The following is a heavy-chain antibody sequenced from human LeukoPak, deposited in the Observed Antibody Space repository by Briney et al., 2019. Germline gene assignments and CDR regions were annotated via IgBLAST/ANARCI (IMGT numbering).Heavy chain of an antibody. D-gene: IGHD4/OR15-4a*01. Sequence: SETLSLTCAVYGGSFSGYYWSWIHQPSGKGLEWIGEINHSGSTNYNPSLKSRVTISVDTSKNQFSLKLSSVTAADTAVYYCARGYANYWGLGYFDYWGQGTLVTVSS. CDR2: INHSGST. J-gene: IGHJ4*02. CDR1: GGSFSGYY. CDR3: ARGYANYWGLGYFDY. V-gene: IGHV4-34*01.